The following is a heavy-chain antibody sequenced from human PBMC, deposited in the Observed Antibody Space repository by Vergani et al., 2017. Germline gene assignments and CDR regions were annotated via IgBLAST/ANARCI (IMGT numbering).Heavy chain of an antibody. Sequence: EVQLVQSGAEVKKPGESLRISCKGSGYSFTSYWISWVRQMPGKGLEWMGIIYPGDSDTRYSPSFQGQVTISADKSISTAYLQWSSLKAADTAMYYCARRRGRAYDYDSSGYSRDYYYGMDVWGQGTTVTVSS. V-gene: IGHV5-51*01. CDR3: ARRRGRAYDYDSSGYSRDYYYGMDV. CDR1: GYSFTSYW. J-gene: IGHJ6*02. D-gene: IGHD3-22*01. CDR2: IYPGDSDT.